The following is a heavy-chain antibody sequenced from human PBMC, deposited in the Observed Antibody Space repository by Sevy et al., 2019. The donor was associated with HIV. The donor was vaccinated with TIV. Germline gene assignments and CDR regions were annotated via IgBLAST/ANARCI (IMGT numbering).Heavy chain of an antibody. J-gene: IGHJ4*02. D-gene: IGHD2-2*02. CDR2: IKQDGSEK. V-gene: IGHV3-7*01. CDR3: AKGGGVVPDTKPFDY. CDR1: GFTFSSYW. Sequence: GGSLRLSCAASGFTFSSYWMSWVRQAPGKGLEWVANIKQDGSEKYYVDSVKGRFTISRDNAKNSLYLQMNSLRAEDTAVYYCAKGGGVVPDTKPFDYWGQGTLVTVSS.